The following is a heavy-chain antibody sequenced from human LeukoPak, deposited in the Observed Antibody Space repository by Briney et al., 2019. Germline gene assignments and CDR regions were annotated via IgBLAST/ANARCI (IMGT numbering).Heavy chain of an antibody. CDR3: ARVGCSSTSCYSDAFDI. J-gene: IGHJ3*02. D-gene: IGHD2-2*01. CDR1: GVSISSGDHY. CDR2: IYYSGST. V-gene: IGHV4-30-4*01. Sequence: PSETLSLTCTVSGVSISSGDHYWSRLRQPPGKGLEWIGYIYYSGSTYYNPSLKSRVTISVDTSKNQFSLKLSSVTAADTAVYYCARVGCSSTSCYSDAFDIWGQGTMVTVSS.